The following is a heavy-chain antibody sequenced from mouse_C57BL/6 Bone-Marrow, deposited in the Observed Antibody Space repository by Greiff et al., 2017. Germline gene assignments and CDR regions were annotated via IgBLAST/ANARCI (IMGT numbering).Heavy chain of an antibody. Sequence: VQLQESGAELVRPGTSVKVSCKASGYAFTNYLIEWVKQRPGQGLEWIGVINPGSGGTNYNEKFKGQATLTAYKSSSTAYMQLSTLTSEDSAVYFCARSKNWDSWFAYWGQGTLVTVSA. D-gene: IGHD4-1*01. CDR3: ARSKNWDSWFAY. J-gene: IGHJ3*01. V-gene: IGHV1-54*01. CDR1: GYAFTNYL. CDR2: INPGSGGT.